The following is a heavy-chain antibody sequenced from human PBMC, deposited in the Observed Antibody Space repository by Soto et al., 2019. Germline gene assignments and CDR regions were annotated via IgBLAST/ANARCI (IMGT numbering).Heavy chain of an antibody. Sequence: QGQLVQSGAEVKKPGASVKVSCKASGYTFTSYGITWVRQAPGQGLEWMGWISAYNGKTDYEQNFQGRVTMTTDTSTSTAYMELRSLRSDDTAVYYCARPQNILTGKYTNWFDPWGQGTLVTVSS. CDR3: ARPQNILTGKYTNWFDP. CDR2: ISAYNGKT. D-gene: IGHD3-9*01. V-gene: IGHV1-18*01. J-gene: IGHJ5*02. CDR1: GYTFTSYG.